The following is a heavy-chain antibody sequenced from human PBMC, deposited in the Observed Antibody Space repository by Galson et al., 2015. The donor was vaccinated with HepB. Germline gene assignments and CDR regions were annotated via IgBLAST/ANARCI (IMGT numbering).Heavy chain of an antibody. Sequence: QSGAEVKKPGESLKISCKGSGYSFTSYWIGWVCQMPGKGLEWMGVIYPGDSDTRYNPSFQDQVTISADKSIDTAYLQWSSLRASATAIYFCARLASRQAAAGIGHFDLWGRGTLVTVSS. CDR3: ARLASRQAAAGIGHFDL. J-gene: IGHJ2*01. CDR1: GYSFTSYW. CDR2: IYPGDSDT. D-gene: IGHD6-13*01. V-gene: IGHV5-51*01.